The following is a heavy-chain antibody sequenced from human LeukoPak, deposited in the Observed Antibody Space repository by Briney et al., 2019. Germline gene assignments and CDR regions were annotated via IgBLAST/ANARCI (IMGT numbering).Heavy chain of an antibody. D-gene: IGHD6-13*01. CDR1: GYTFTSYA. J-gene: IGHJ4*02. Sequence: ASVKVSCKASGYTFTSYAMHWVRQAPGQRLEWMGWINNGNGDTKYSQKFQGRVTITRDTSASAVYMELSSLRSEDTAVFYCARDEGSSGFTHFDYWGQGTLVTVSS. V-gene: IGHV1-3*04. CDR3: ARDEGSSGFTHFDY. CDR2: INNGNGDT.